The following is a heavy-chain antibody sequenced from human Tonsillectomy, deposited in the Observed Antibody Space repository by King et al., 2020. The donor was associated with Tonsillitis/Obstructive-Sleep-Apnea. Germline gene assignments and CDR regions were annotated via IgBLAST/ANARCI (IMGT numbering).Heavy chain of an antibody. D-gene: IGHD3-10*01. J-gene: IGHJ4*02. CDR1: GGSISSTLYY. V-gene: IGHV4-39*01. CDR3: ARHYYAGSGTYRPFDY. Sequence: LQLQESGPGLVKPSETLSLTCTVSGGSISSTLYYWGWIRQPPGKGLERIGSMYYIGTTYYNPSLKSRVTISVATSKNQFSLKLSSVTAADTAVYYCARHYYAGSGTYRPFDYWGQGTLVTVSS. CDR2: MYYIGTT.